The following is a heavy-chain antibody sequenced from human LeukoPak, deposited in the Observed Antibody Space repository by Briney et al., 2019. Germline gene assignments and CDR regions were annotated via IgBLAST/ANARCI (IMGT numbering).Heavy chain of an antibody. D-gene: IGHD6-19*01. CDR1: GFTFSSYG. V-gene: IGHV3-33*08. J-gene: IGHJ4*02. CDR2: IWYDGSNK. Sequence: GGSLRLSCAASGFTFSSYGMHWVRQAPGKGLEWVAVIWYDGSNKYYADSVKGRFTISRDNSKNTLYLQMNSLRAEDTAVYYCAREYVAEYYCDYWGQGTLVTVSS. CDR3: AREYVAEYYCDY.